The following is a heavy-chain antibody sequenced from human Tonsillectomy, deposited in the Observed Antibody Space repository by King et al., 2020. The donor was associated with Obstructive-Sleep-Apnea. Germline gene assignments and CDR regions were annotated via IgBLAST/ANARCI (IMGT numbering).Heavy chain of an antibody. CDR3: ARDCGGYCYSGHDY. J-gene: IGHJ4*02. CDR2: ISSSGSTI. Sequence: VQLVESGGGLVKPGGSLRLSCAASGFTFSDYYMTWIRQAPGKGLEWISYISSSGSTIHYADSVKGRFTISRDDATKSLFLQMNSLRADDTAIYYCARDCGGYCYSGHDYWGQGTLVTVSS. V-gene: IGHV3-11*01. D-gene: IGHD2-21*02. CDR1: GFTFSDYY.